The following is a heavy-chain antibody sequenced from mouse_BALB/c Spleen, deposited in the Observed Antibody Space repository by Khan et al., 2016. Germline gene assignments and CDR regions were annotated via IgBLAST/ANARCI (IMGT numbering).Heavy chain of an antibody. D-gene: IGHD1-1*01. V-gene: IGHV3-2*02. Sequence: EVQLQESGPGLVKPSQSLSLTCTVTGYSITSDYAWNWIRQFPGNKLEWMGYISYSGSTSYNPSLKSRISVTRNTSKNQFFLQLNSVTTEDTATYYCARSRYYGSRAWFAYWGQGTLVTISA. CDR3: ARSRYYGSRAWFAY. CDR2: ISYSGST. J-gene: IGHJ3*01. CDR1: GYSITSDYA.